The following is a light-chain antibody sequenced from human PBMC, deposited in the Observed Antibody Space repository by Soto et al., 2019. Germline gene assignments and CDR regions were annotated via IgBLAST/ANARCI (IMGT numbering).Light chain of an antibody. V-gene: IGKV3-20*01. CDR2: AAS. CDR3: QQQGT. CDR1: EFLSSSY. J-gene: IGKJ2*01. Sequence: EIVLTQSPGTLSLSPGGRATLSCRASEFLSSSYLVWYQQKPGQAPRLLIYAASRRATGIPDRFSGSGSATEYTLTINTLEPEDFAVYYCQQQGTFGQGTKLEIK.